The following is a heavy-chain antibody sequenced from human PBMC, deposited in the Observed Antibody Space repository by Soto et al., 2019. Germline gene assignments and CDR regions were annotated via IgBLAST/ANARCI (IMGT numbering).Heavy chain of an antibody. Sequence: GGSLRLSCAASGFTFSDYYMSWIRQAPGKGLEWVSYISSSGSTIYYADSVKGRFTISRDNAKNSLYLQMNSLRAEDTAVYYCARVLKGGYCTNGVCRTSGFPHYYYYYMDVWGKGTTVTVSS. J-gene: IGHJ6*03. D-gene: IGHD2-8*01. CDR3: ARVLKGGYCTNGVCRTSGFPHYYYYYMDV. CDR1: GFTFSDYY. V-gene: IGHV3-11*01. CDR2: ISSSGSTI.